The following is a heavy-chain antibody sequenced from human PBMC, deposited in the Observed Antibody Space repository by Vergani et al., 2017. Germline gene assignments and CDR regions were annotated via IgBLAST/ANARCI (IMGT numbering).Heavy chain of an antibody. CDR3: ARDPTKTYGDYDWFDP. V-gene: IGHV1-69*08. CDR1: GGTFSSYT. Sequence: QVQLVQSGAEVKKPGSSVKVSCKASGGTFSSYTISWVRQAPGQGLEWMGRIIPILGIANYAQKFQGRVTITADKSTSTAYMELSSLRSEDTAVYYCARDPTKTYGDYDWFDPWGQGTLVTVSS. D-gene: IGHD4-17*01. J-gene: IGHJ5*02. CDR2: IIPILGIA.